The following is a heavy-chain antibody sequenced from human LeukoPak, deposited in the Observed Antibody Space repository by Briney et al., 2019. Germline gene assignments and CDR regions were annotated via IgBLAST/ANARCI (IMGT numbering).Heavy chain of an antibody. J-gene: IGHJ6*03. CDR2: IYTSGST. D-gene: IGHD2-15*01. Sequence: SQTLSLTCTVSGGSISSGSYYWSWIRQPAGKGLEWIGRIYTSGSTNYNPSLKSRVTISVDTSKNQFSLKLSSVTAADTAVYYCARDSRRYCSGGSCHSNYYYYYYMDVWGKGTTVTISS. CDR3: ARDSRRYCSGGSCHSNYYYYYYMDV. CDR1: GGSISSGSYY. V-gene: IGHV4-61*02.